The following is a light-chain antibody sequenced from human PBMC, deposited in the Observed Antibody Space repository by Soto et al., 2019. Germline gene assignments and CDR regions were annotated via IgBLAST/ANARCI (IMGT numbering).Light chain of an antibody. V-gene: IGKV3-11*01. J-gene: IGKJ2*01. CDR2: DAS. CDR1: QSVSHY. Sequence: EIVLTQSPATLSLSPGERATLSCRASQSVSHYLAWYQQKPGQAPRLLIYDASNRATDIPGRFSVSESGTDFTLTISSLEPEEFAVYYCQQRRNWPYTFGQGTKLEIK. CDR3: QQRRNWPYT.